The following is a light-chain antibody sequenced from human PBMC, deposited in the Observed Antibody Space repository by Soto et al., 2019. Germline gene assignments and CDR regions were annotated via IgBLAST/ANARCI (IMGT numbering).Light chain of an antibody. CDR2: GNT. CDR1: SSDSGAGYD. CDR3: QSFDSILRHYV. J-gene: IGLJ1*01. V-gene: IGLV1-40*01. Sequence: QSVLTQPPSVSGAPGQRVSISCTGSSSDSGAGYDVHWYQQLPGKAPTLLIYGNTKRPSGVPDRFSGSRSGTSASLAITGLHAEDEADYYCQSFDSILRHYVFGTGTKLTVL.